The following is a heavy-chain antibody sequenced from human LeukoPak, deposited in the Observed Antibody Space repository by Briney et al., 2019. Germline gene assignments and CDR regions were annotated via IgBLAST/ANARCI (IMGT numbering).Heavy chain of an antibody. D-gene: IGHD3-3*01. CDR1: GFSFSDHY. CDR2: ISRSGSTI. CDR3: VRTASRIFGMQ. J-gene: IGHJ4*02. V-gene: IGHV3-11*04. Sequence: GGSLRLSCAASGFSFSDHYMSWIRQAPGKGLEWVSYISRSGSTIYYADSVKGRFTISRDSAKNSLYLQMNSLRVEDTAVYYCVRTASRIFGMQWGQGTLVIVSS.